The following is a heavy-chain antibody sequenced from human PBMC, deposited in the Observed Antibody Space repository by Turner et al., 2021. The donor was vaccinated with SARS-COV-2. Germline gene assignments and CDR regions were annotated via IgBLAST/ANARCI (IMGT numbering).Heavy chain of an antibody. D-gene: IGHD3-16*01. J-gene: IGHJ4*02. Sequence: EVQLVESGGGLVKPGGSLRLSCAASGFPFSSYSMNWCRQAPGKGLDWVTCISCSSSYIYYADSVKGRFTISRDNTNNSLYLQMNSLRAEDTAVYYCAGDLAGRFGGATEIDYWGQGTLVTVSS. CDR3: AGDLAGRFGGATEIDY. V-gene: IGHV3-21*01. CDR2: ISCSSSYI. CDR1: GFPFSSYS.